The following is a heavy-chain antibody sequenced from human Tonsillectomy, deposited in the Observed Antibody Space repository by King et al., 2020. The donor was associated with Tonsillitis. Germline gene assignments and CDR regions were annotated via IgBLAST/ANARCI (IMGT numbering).Heavy chain of an antibody. CDR2: INYTGST. D-gene: IGHD1-26*01. V-gene: IGHV4-34*01. Sequence: VQLQQWGAGLLKPSETLSLTCALYGGSFSGYYWSWIRQPPGKGLEWIGEINYTGSTNYNPSLKSRVTISVDTSKNQFSLKVNSVTAADTAVYYCARVYELHYSYYYMDVWGKGTTVTVSS. CDR1: GGSFSGYY. CDR3: ARVYELHYSYYYMDV. J-gene: IGHJ6*03.